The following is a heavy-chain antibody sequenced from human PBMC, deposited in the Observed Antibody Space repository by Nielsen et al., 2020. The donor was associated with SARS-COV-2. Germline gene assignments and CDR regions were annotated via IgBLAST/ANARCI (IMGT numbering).Heavy chain of an antibody. CDR2: IYPGDSDT. CDR3: ARLLGYCTNGVCFPGYYYYGMDV. J-gene: IGHJ6*02. D-gene: IGHD2-8*01. V-gene: IGHV5-51*01. Sequence: KVSCKGSGYSFTSYWIGWVRQMPGKGLEWMGIIYPGDSDTRYSPSFQGQVTISADKSISTAYLQWSSLKASDTAMYYCARLLGYCTNGVCFPGYYYYGMDVWGQGTTVTV. CDR1: GYSFTSYW.